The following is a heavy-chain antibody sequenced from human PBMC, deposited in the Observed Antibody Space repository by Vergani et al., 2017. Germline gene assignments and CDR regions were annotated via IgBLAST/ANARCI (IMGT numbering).Heavy chain of an antibody. V-gene: IGHV1-18*01. D-gene: IGHD3-10*01. CDR2: ISAYNGNT. Sequence: QVQLVQSGAEVKKPGASVKVSCKASGYTFTSYGISWVRQAPGQGLEWMGWISAYNGNTNYAQKPQGRVTMTTDTSTSTAYMELRSLRSDDTAVYYCARAYYGSGSYYNYGMDVWGQGTTVTVSS. CDR1: GYTFTSYG. CDR3: ARAYYGSGSYYNYGMDV. J-gene: IGHJ6*02.